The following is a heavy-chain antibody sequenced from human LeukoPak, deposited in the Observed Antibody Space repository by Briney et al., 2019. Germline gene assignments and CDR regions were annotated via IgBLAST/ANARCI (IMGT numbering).Heavy chain of an antibody. CDR3: VSELYFSDSSGL. V-gene: IGHV3-21*03. CDR2: ITRSSSSI. CDR1: GFSFSTYS. Sequence: GGSLRLSCAASGFSFSTYSMSWVRQAPGKGLEWVSAITRSSSSIYYADSVKGRFTISRDNAKKSVYPQMNSLRAEDTAVYYCVSELYFSDSSGLWGPGTMVTVSS. D-gene: IGHD3-22*01. J-gene: IGHJ3*01.